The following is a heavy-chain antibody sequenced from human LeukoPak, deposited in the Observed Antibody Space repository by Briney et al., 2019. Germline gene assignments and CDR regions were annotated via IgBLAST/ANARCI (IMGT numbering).Heavy chain of an antibody. J-gene: IGHJ4*02. CDR3: ARGYDSTGYSPTNHLDY. D-gene: IGHD3-22*01. CDR1: GYTFTSYG. Sequence: ASVKVSCKASGYTFTSYGISWVRQAPGQGLEWMGWISVYKGNAHYAQRLQGRVTMTTDTSTSTAYMELRSLTSDDTAMYYCARGYDSTGYSPTNHLDYWGQGTLVTVSS. V-gene: IGHV1-18*01. CDR2: ISVYKGNA.